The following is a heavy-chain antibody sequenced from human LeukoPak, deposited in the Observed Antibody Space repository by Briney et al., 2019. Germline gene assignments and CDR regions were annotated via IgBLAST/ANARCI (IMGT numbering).Heavy chain of an antibody. V-gene: IGHV3-64D*06. D-gene: IGHD6-13*01. CDR1: GFILSTYA. J-gene: IGHJ4*02. Sequence: GGSLRLSCLASGFILSTYAIHWVRQAPGKGLEHVSGISSSGGSTYYVDSAKGRFVISRDNSKNLVWLQMSSLRAEDTAVYYCVKIAAPAQDYFDSWGQGTLVTVSS. CDR3: VKIAAPAQDYFDS. CDR2: ISSSGGST.